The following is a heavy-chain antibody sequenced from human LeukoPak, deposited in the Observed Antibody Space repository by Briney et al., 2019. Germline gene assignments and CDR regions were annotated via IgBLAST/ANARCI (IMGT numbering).Heavy chain of an antibody. Sequence: GGSLTLSCAASAFTFCSFAMSWLRQAPGKGLVGGSAISGSGGSTSYAVHVRGRFTISTDNSKNKLYLQMNSLRAEDTAVDYFAREAVFDYWGQGTLVTVSS. J-gene: IGHJ4*02. CDR1: AFTFCSFA. CDR2: ISGSGGST. CDR3: AREAVFDY. V-gene: IGHV3-23*01.